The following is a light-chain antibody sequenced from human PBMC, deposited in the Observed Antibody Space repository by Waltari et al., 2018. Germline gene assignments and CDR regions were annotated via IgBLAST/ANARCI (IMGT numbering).Light chain of an antibody. CDR1: QSISNY. Sequence: DIQMTQSPSTLSASVGDTITITCRASQSISNYLAWYQQKPGKAPKLLIYKASSSGSGVPSRFSSRSGTEFTLTISSLQPDDFATYYCQQYNTYSSFGQGTKLEIK. CDR3: QQYNTYSS. CDR2: KAS. V-gene: IGKV1-5*03. J-gene: IGKJ2*03.